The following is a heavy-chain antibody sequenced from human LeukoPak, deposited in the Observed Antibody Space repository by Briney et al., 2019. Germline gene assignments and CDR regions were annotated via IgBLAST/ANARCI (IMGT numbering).Heavy chain of an antibody. Sequence: GGSLRLSCAASGFTFSSYAMSWVRQAPGKGLEWVSAISGSGGSTYYADSVKGRFTISRDNSKNTLYLQMNSLRAEDTAVYYCAKGYRWAVALCYMDVWGKGTTVTVSS. D-gene: IGHD6-13*01. CDR2: ISGSGGST. J-gene: IGHJ6*03. V-gene: IGHV3-23*01. CDR1: GFTFSSYA. CDR3: AKGYRWAVALCYMDV.